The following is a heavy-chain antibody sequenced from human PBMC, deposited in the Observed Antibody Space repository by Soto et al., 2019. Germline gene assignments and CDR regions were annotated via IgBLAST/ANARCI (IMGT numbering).Heavy chain of an antibody. V-gene: IGHV1-69*01. CDR1: GGTFSSYS. CDR3: ARVDYDSTYGFYYYGLDV. Sequence: QVHLVQSGAEVKKPGSSVRVSCKTSGGTFSSYSFTWVRQAPGQGLEWMGEIIPILNTANFAQKFKSRVTIAADEPTGTVYMDLSSLSPVDTAVYYCARVDYDSTYGFYYYGLDVWGQGNTVTVSS. CDR2: IIPILNTA. D-gene: IGHD3-10*01. J-gene: IGHJ6*02.